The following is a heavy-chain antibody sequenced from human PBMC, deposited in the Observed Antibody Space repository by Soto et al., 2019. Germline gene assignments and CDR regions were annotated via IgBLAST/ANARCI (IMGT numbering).Heavy chain of an antibody. Sequence: PGGSLRLSCGAALSFSSYNMNWGLQAPGKGLEWVSYISRTGSTIYYADSVKGRFTISRDNAKNSLFLQMNSLRDEDTAVYYCAAEGMATLAFDIWGQGTVVTVSS. V-gene: IGHV3-48*02. D-gene: IGHD1-1*01. CDR3: AAEGMATLAFDI. J-gene: IGHJ3*02. CDR1: ALSFSSYN. CDR2: ISRTGSTI.